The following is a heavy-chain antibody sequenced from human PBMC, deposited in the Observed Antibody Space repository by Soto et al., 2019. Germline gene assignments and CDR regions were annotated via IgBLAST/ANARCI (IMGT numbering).Heavy chain of an antibody. Sequence: ASVKVSCKASGYTFTGYYMHWVRQAPGQGLEWMGWINPNSGGTNYAQKFQGWVTMTRDTSISTAYMELSRLRSDDTAVYYCATYYDILTGPYGMDVWAKGPRSPSP. CDR1: GYTFTGYY. V-gene: IGHV1-2*04. CDR3: ATYYDILTGPYGMDV. J-gene: IGHJ6*02. CDR2: INPNSGGT. D-gene: IGHD3-9*01.